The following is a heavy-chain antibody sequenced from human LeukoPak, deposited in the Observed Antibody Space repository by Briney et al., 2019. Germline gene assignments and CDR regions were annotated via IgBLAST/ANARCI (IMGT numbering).Heavy chain of an antibody. CDR1: GFTFSKYV. V-gene: IGHV3-48*01. D-gene: IGHD2-15*01. CDR3: ARGWWVPEVWFDP. J-gene: IGHJ5*02. CDR2: ISSVSSSI. Sequence: GGSLRLSCAASGFTFSKYVMNWVRQAPGKRLEWVSYISSVSSSIFYADSVKGRFTISRDNAKNSLYLQMNSLRAEDTAVYYCARGWWVPEVWFDPWGQGTLVTVSS.